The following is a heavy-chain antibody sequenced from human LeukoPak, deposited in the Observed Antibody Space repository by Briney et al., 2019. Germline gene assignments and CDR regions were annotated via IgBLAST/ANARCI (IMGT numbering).Heavy chain of an antibody. D-gene: IGHD5-12*01. CDR1: GYTFTSYD. CDR2: MNPNSGNT. CDR3: ARGRNIVATIIGY. Sequence: ASVKVSCKASGYTFTSYDINWVRQATGQGLEWMGWMNPNSGNTGYAQKFQGRVTMTRNTSISTGYMELSSLRSEDTAVYYCARGRNIVATIIGYWGQGTLVTVSS. J-gene: IGHJ4*02. V-gene: IGHV1-8*01.